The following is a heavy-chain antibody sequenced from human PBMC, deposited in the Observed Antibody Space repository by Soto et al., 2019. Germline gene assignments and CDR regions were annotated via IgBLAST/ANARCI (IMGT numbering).Heavy chain of an antibody. V-gene: IGHV4-39*01. CDR1: GGSISSSSYY. J-gene: IGHJ4*02. CDR3: ARAWRSSGWYGFDY. D-gene: IGHD6-19*01. CDR2: IYYSGST. Sequence: PSETLSLTCTVSGGSISSSSYYWGWIRQPPGKGLEWIGSIYYSGSTYYNPSLKSRVTISVDTSKNQFSLKLSSVTAADTAVYYCARAWRSSGWYGFDYWGQGTLVTVSS.